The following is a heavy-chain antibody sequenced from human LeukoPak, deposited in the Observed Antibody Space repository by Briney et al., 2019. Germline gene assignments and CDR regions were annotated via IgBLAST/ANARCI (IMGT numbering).Heavy chain of an antibody. D-gene: IGHD3-3*01. CDR2: IYYSGST. J-gene: IGHJ5*02. Sequence: SETLSLTCTVSGGSISSSSYYWGWIRQPPGKGLEWIGSIYYSGSTYYNPSLKSRVTISVDTSKNQFSLKLSSVTAADTAVYYCARHFAGIYYDFWSGYYNWFDPWGQGTLVTVSS. V-gene: IGHV4-39*01. CDR3: ARHFAGIYYDFWSGYYNWFDP. CDR1: GGSISSSSYY.